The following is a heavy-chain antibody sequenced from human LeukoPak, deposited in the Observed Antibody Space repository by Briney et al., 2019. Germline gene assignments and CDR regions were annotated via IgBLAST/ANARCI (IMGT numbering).Heavy chain of an antibody. J-gene: IGHJ4*02. CDR2: IYYSGST. Sequence: SETLSLTCTVSGGSISSYCWSWIRQPPGKGLEWIGYIYYSGSTNYNPSLKSRVTISVDTSKNQFSLKLSSVTAADTAVYYCARHQDYYDSSGFDYWGQGTLVTVSS. CDR3: ARHQDYYDSSGFDY. D-gene: IGHD3-22*01. CDR1: GGSISSYC. V-gene: IGHV4-59*08.